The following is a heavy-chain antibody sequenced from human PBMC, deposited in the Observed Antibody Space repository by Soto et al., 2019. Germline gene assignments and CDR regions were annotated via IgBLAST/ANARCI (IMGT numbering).Heavy chain of an antibody. Sequence: ASVKVSCKASGYTFTRHYMHWVRQAPGQGLEWMGIINPSGGSTSYAQNFQGRVTMNRDTSTSTVYMELSSLRSEDTAVYYCAREESGSYCCSGYWGQGSLVTVSS. D-gene: IGHD1-26*01. J-gene: IGHJ4*02. CDR1: GYTFTRHY. V-gene: IGHV1-46*01. CDR3: AREESGSYCCSGY. CDR2: INPSGGST.